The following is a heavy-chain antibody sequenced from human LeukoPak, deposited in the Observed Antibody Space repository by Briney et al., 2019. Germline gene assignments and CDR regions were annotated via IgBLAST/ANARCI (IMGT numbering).Heavy chain of an antibody. CDR3: ASNTGYCSGDSCYSGDY. CDR2: VIPIFGTA. CDR1: GGTFSSYA. D-gene: IGHD2-15*01. V-gene: IGHV1-69*13. Sequence: SVKVSCKASGGTFSSYAISWVRQAPGQGLEWMGGVIPIFGTANYAQKFQGRVTITADESTSTAYMELSSLRSEDTAVYYCASNTGYCSGDSCYSGDYWGQGTLVTVSS. J-gene: IGHJ4*02.